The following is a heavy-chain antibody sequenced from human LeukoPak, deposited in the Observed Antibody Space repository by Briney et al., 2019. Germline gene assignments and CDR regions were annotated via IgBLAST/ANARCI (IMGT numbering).Heavy chain of an antibody. CDR1: GGTFSSYA. Sequence: SVKVSCKASGGTFSSYAISWVRQAPGHGLEGMGRIIPIFGTANYAQKFQGRVTITTDESTSTAYMELSSLRSEDTAVYYCARGDGYNQIDYWGQGTLVTVSS. D-gene: IGHD5-24*01. J-gene: IGHJ4*02. CDR3: ARGDGYNQIDY. CDR2: IIPIFGTA. V-gene: IGHV1-69*05.